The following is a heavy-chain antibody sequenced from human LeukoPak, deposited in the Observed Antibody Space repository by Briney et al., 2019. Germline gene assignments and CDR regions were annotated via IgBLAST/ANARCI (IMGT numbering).Heavy chain of an antibody. J-gene: IGHJ6*02. CDR3: ARSKGIPGYYYGMDV. CDR1: GFTFGSYG. CDR2: IWYNGSNE. Sequence: GRSLRLSCAASGFTFGSYGMHWVRQAPGKGLEWVAVIWYNGSNEYYTDSVKGRFTISRDNSKNTLPLQMNSLRAEDTAFYYCARSKGIPGYYYGMDVWGQGTTVTVSS. V-gene: IGHV3-33*01. D-gene: IGHD2-21*01.